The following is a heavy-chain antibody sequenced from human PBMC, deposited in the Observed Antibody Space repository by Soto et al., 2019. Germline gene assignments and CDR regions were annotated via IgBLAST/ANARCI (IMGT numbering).Heavy chain of an antibody. CDR2: ISSSGSYI. D-gene: IGHD3-22*01. CDR3: ASIDYYDSSAYYSDY. Sequence: EVQLVESGGGLVKPGGSLRLSCAASGFSFSSYIMNWVRQAPGKGLEWVSSISSSGSYIYYADSVKGRFTISRDNAKNSLYLQMNSLRAEDTAVYYCASIDYYDSSAYYSDYWGQGTLVTVSS. V-gene: IGHV3-21*01. CDR1: GFSFSSYI. J-gene: IGHJ4*02.